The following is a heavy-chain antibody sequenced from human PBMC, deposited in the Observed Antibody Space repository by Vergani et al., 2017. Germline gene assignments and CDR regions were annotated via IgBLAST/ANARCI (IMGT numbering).Heavy chain of an antibody. Sequence: QVQLQQWGAGLLKPSETLSLTCAVYGGSFSGYYWSWIRQPPGKGLEWIGSIYYSGSTYYNPSLKSRVTISVDTSKNQFSLKLSSVTAADTAIYYCARDHLAKRYFDWSFDYWGQGSLVTVSS. D-gene: IGHD3-9*01. J-gene: IGHJ4*02. CDR3: ARDHLAKRYFDWSFDY. CDR1: GGSFSGYY. CDR2: IYYSGST. V-gene: IGHV4-34*01.